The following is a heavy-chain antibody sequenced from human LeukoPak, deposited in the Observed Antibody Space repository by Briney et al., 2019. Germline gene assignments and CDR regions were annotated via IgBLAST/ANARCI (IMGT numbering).Heavy chain of an antibody. CDR3: ARGPVDYYDSSGYYYYFDY. J-gene: IGHJ4*02. CDR2: IYTSGST. CDR1: GGSISSYY. D-gene: IGHD3-22*01. Sequence: PSETLSLTCTVSGGSISSYYWSWIRQPAGKGLEWIGRIYTSGSTNYNPSLKSRVTMSVDTSKNQLSLKLSSVTAADTAVYYCARGPVDYYDSSGYYYYFDYWGQGTLVTVSS. V-gene: IGHV4-4*07.